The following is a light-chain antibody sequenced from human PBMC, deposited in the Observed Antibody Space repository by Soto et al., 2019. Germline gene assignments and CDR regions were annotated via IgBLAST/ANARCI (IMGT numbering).Light chain of an antibody. V-gene: IGLV1-40*01. Sequence: QSVLTQPPSGSGAPGQRVTISCTGSSSNIGAGYDVHWYQQLPGTAPKLLIYGNSNRPSGVPDRFSGSKSGTSASLAITGLQAEDEADYYCQSYDSSLSAYVFGTGTKLTLL. CDR2: GNS. CDR3: QSYDSSLSAYV. J-gene: IGLJ1*01. CDR1: SSNIGAGYD.